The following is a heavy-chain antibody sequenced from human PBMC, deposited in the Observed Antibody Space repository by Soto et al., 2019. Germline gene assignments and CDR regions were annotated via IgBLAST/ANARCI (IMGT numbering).Heavy chain of an antibody. CDR1: GFTFSSYD. J-gene: IGHJ6*02. Sequence: PGGSLRLSCAASGFTFSSYDMHWVRQATGKGLEWVSSISDSGGSTYYADSLKGRFTISRDNSKNTLYLQMNSLRDEDTAVYYCAKGAHTNYFYYGMDVWGQGTTVTVSS. CDR3: AKGAHTNYFYYGMDV. V-gene: IGHV3-23*01. D-gene: IGHD3-16*01. CDR2: ISDSGGST.